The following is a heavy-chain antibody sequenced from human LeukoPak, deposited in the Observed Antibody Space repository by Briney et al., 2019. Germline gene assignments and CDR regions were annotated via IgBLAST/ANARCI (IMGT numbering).Heavy chain of an antibody. Sequence: SETLSLTCTVSGGSISSSSYYWGWIRQPPGTGLEWIGSMYYSGSTYYNPSLKSRVTISVDTSKNQFSLKLSSVTAADPAVYYCAKIVWYYYDSSETFDIWGQGTMVTVSS. CDR2: MYYSGST. V-gene: IGHV4-39*01. J-gene: IGHJ3*02. CDR3: AKIVWYYYDSSETFDI. D-gene: IGHD3-22*01. CDR1: GGSISSSSYY.